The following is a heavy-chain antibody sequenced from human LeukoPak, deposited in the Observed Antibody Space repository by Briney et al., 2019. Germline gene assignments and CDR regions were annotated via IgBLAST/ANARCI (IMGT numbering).Heavy chain of an antibody. CDR3: AKRGTTEVSSISD. CDR1: GFTFSSYA. CDR2: IGGSGGST. J-gene: IGHJ4*02. V-gene: IGHV3-23*01. Sequence: GGSLRLSCAASGFTFSSYAMSWVRQAPGKGLEWVPAIGGSGGSTYYADSVKGRFTISRDNSKNTLYLQMNSLRAEDTAVYYCAKRGTTEVSSISDWGQGTLVTVSS. D-gene: IGHD1-14*01.